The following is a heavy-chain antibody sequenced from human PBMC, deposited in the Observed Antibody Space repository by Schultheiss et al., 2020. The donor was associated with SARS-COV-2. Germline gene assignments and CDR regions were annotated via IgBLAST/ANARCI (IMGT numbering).Heavy chain of an antibody. D-gene: IGHD4-23*01. CDR2: IKQDGSEK. CDR1: GFTFSSYG. CDR3: ANLPGGHDDVPSDAFDI. Sequence: GGSLRLSCAASGFTFSSYGMHWVRQAPGKGLEWVANIKQDGSEKYYADSVKGRFTISRDNAKNSLYLQMNSLRAEDTAVYYCANLPGGHDDVPSDAFDIWGQGTMVTVSS. J-gene: IGHJ3*02. V-gene: IGHV3-7*03.